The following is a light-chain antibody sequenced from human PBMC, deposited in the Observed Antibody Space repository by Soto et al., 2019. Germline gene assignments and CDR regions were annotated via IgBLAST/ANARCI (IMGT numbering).Light chain of an antibody. CDR1: QSIANY. CDR3: QQSYSTPQT. J-gene: IGKJ1*01. Sequence: DIQMTQSPSSLSASVGDRVTITCRASQSIANYLNWYQQKPGKAPKLLIYGASSLQSGVPSRFSGSGSGTDFPLTISSLQPEDFATYYCQQSYSTPQTFGQGTKVEIK. V-gene: IGKV1-39*01. CDR2: GAS.